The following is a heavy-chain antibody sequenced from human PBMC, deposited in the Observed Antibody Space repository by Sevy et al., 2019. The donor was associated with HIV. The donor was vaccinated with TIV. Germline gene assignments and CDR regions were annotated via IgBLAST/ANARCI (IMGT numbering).Heavy chain of an antibody. CDR2: ISSSSDYI. Sequence: GGSLRLSCAASGFTFSSYAMSWVRQAPGKGLEWVSSISSSSDYIYYADSVKVRFTISRDNAKNSLYLQMNSLRAEDTAVYYCARDTRTYDRSGYYYHYFDYWGQGTLVTVSS. J-gene: IGHJ4*02. CDR1: GFTFSSYA. CDR3: ARDTRTYDRSGYYYHYFDY. V-gene: IGHV3-21*01. D-gene: IGHD3-22*01.